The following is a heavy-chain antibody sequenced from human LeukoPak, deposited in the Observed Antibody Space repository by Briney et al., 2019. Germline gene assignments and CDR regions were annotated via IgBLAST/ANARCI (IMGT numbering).Heavy chain of an antibody. CDR1: GYSFTSYW. D-gene: IGHD6-13*01. Sequence: GESLKISCQGSGYSFTSYWIGWVRQMPGKGLEWMGIINPGDSDTKYSPSFQGQVTISADKSINTAYLQWNSLKASGTAMYYCARREGSSWFKIDYWGQGTLVTVSS. V-gene: IGHV5-51*01. J-gene: IGHJ4*02. CDR3: ARREGSSWFKIDY. CDR2: INPGDSDT.